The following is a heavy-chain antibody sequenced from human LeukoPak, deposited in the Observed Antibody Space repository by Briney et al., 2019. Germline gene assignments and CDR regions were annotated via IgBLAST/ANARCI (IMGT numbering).Heavy chain of an antibody. D-gene: IGHD1-26*01. CDR2: ISGGGGSI. CDR3: AKEVSGSYLDY. CDR1: GFTFTSYA. J-gene: IGHJ4*02. Sequence: PGGSLRLSCVASGFTFTSYAMSWVRQAPGKGLEWVSAISGGGGSIYYADSVKGRFTISRDNSKNTLYLQMNSLRAEDTAVYYCAKEVSGSYLDYWGQGTLVTVSS. V-gene: IGHV3-23*01.